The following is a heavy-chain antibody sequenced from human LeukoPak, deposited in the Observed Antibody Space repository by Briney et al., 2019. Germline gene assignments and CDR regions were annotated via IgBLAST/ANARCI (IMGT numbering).Heavy chain of an antibody. CDR1: GFTFSSYA. D-gene: IGHD6-13*01. V-gene: IGHV3-23*01. CDR3: AKDYSSSWYPYYFDY. CDR2: INGSGGST. Sequence: PGESLRLSCAASGFTFSSYAMSWVRQAPGKGLEWVSAINGSGGSTYYADSVKGRFTITRDNSKNTLYLQMNSLRAEDTAVYYCAKDYSSSWYPYYFDYWGQGTLVTVSS. J-gene: IGHJ4*02.